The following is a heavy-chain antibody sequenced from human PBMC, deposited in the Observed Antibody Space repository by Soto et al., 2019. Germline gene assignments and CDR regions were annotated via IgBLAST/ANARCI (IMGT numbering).Heavy chain of an antibody. CDR2: ISGSGGST. J-gene: IGHJ6*02. Sequence: GGSLRLSCAASGFTFSSYAMSWVRQAPGKGLEWVSAISGSGGSTYYADSVKGRFTISRDNSKNTLYLQMNSLRAEDTAVYYCARDQDYYYGMDVWGQGTTVTVSS. CDR3: ARDQDYYYGMDV. CDR1: GFTFSSYA. V-gene: IGHV3-23*01.